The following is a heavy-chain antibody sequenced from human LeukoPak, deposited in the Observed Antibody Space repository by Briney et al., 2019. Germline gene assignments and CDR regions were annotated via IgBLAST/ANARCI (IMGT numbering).Heavy chain of an antibody. CDR2: MNPDSGNT. CDR1: GYTFTSYD. Sequence: PGASVTVSCKASGYTFTSYDINWVRQAPGQGLEWMGWMNPDSGNTGYAQKFQGRVTMTRNTSISTAYMELSSLRSEDTAVYYCARAGRAGKQAQTYWGQGTLVTVSS. D-gene: IGHD6-19*01. J-gene: IGHJ4*02. V-gene: IGHV1-8*01. CDR3: ARAGRAGKQAQTY.